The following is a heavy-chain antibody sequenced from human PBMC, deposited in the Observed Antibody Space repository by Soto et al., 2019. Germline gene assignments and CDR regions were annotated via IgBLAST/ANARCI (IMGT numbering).Heavy chain of an antibody. Sequence: QVHLVQSGAEVKKPGASVKVSCKASGYTFTSYGITWVRQAPGQGLEWMGWISAHNGNTDYAQKLQGRVIVTRDTSTSTAYMELRSLISDDTAVYYCARGRYGDYFSQGAVVTVSS. J-gene: IGHJ4*02. CDR2: ISAHNGNT. CDR3: ARGRYGDY. CDR1: GYTFTSYG. V-gene: IGHV1-18*01. D-gene: IGHD1-1*01.